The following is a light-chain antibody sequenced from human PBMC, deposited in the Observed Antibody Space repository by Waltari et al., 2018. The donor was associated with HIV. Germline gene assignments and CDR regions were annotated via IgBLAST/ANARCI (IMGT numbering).Light chain of an antibody. Sequence: QPVLPQPPSASASLPASATLTSPLSSGYSNTKVNWYHQRPGKGPRFVVRVGTGGVVGSKGYDIPVGFSVLGSGLNRCLIIKNIQEEDESDYHCGTDHGSGSNFVYRFGGGTKLTVL. J-gene: IGLJ2*01. CDR3: GTDHGSGSNFVYR. V-gene: IGLV9-49*01. CDR1: SGYSNTK. CDR2: VGTGGVVG.